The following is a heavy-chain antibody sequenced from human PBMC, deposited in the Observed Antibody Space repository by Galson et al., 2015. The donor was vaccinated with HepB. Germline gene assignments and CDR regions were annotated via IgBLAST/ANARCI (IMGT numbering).Heavy chain of an antibody. CDR3: ARDLPDDSYYYDSSGF. J-gene: IGHJ3*01. V-gene: IGHV1-69*13. CDR2: IIPIFGTA. D-gene: IGHD3-22*01. CDR1: GGTFSSYA. Sequence: SVKVSCKASGGTFSSYAISWVRQAPGQGLEWMGGIIPIFGTANYAQKFQGRVTITADESTSTAYMELSSLRPEDTAVYYCARDLPDDSYYYDSSGFWGQGTMVTVSS.